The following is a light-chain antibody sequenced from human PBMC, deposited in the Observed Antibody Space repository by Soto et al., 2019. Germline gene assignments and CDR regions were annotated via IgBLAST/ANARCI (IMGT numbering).Light chain of an antibody. J-gene: IGKJ4*01. CDR1: QSVSRD. CDR3: QQYNDWPLT. CDR2: NTF. V-gene: IGKV3-15*01. Sequence: EVVMTQFPGTLSMFPGEGATLSCRASQSVSRDLGWYQQKPGQAPRLLIHNTFTRATGVPARFSGSGSGTEFTLTISSLQSEDSAVYYCQQYNDWPLTFGGGTKVDIK.